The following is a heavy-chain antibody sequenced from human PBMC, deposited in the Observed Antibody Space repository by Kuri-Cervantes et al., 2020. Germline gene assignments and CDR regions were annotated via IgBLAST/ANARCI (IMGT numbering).Heavy chain of an antibody. J-gene: IGHJ4*02. D-gene: IGHD2/OR15-2a*01. CDR1: GGSISTYF. V-gene: IGHV4-59*01. Sequence: SETLSLTCTDSGGSISTYFWSWIRQPPGKGLEWIGYIYYSGSTNYNPSLKSRVTISVDTSKNQFSLMLSSVTAADTAVYYCARSTTGNFDYWGQGTLVTVSS. CDR3: ARSTTGNFDY. CDR2: IYYSGST.